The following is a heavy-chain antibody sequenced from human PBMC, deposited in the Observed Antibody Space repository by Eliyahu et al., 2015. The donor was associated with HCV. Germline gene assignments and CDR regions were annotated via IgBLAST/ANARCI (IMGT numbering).Heavy chain of an antibody. J-gene: IGHJ4*02. CDR1: GFTFNSHW. D-gene: IGHD7-27*01. V-gene: IGHV3-74*01. CDR3: STGVGVFLDY. Sequence: EVQLVESGGALVQPGGSLRLSCAASGFTFNSHWMHWVRQAPGKGLVWVSRIDXEGTITTYADSVKGRFTISRDNAKNTLYLQMDNLRAEDTATYYCSTGVGVFLDYWGQGTLVTVSS. CDR2: IDXEGTIT.